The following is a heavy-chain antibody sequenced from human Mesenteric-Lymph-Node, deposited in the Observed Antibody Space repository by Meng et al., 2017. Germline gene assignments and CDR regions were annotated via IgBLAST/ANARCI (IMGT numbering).Heavy chain of an antibody. D-gene: IGHD3-10*01. J-gene: IGHJ4*02. V-gene: IGHV3-48*03. CDR2: IVRSGSSI. CDR1: GFTFSSYE. CDR3: ARGLIRGVKSLIGY. Sequence: LSLTCAASGFTFSSYEITWVRQAPGKGLEWVSYIVRSGSSIYYADSVKGRFTISRDNSKNTLYLQMNSLRAEDTAVYYCARGLIRGVKSLIGYWGQGTLVTVSS.